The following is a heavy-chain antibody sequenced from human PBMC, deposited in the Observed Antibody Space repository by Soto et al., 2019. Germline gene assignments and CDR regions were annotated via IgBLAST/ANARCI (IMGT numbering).Heavy chain of an antibody. D-gene: IGHD2-15*01. V-gene: IGHV3-23*01. CDR1: GFTFRNYA. CDR3: TRILSSSRRDALDI. J-gene: IGHJ6*02. Sequence: GGSLRLSCIASGFTFRNYAMAWVRHAPGEDLEWVSAIGTSGTPTLYADSVKSRFSISRDDSRNTVSLQMNSLGVEDTATYYCTRILSSSRRDALDIWGQGTTVTVSS. CDR2: IGTSGTPT.